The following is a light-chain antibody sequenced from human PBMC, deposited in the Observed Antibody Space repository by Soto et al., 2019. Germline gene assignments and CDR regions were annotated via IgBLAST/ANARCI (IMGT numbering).Light chain of an antibody. Sequence: ELVWTQSPGTMSLSPGERSTLSCRASQSVSSSHLAWYQQKPGQAPRLLIYGASSRATGIPDRFSGSGSGTELTLTISSLQPDDFATYYYQQYHEYWFGQGTKVDIK. CDR3: QQYHEYW. J-gene: IGKJ1*01. V-gene: IGKV3-20*01. CDR2: GAS. CDR1: QSVSSSH.